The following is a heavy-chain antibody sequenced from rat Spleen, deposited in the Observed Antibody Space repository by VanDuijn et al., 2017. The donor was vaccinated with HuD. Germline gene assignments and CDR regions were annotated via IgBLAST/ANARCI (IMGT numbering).Heavy chain of an antibody. CDR1: GFSLTNYH. CDR2: ISSGGST. Sequence: QVQLKESGPGLVQPSQTLSLTCTVSGFSLTNYHVSWVRQPPGKGLEWIAAISSGGSTYYNSALKSRLSISRDTSKSQVFLKMNSLQTEDTAIYFCARGWERFAYWGQGTLVTVSS. V-gene: IGHV2S12*01. CDR3: ARGWERFAY. D-gene: IGHD5-1*01. J-gene: IGHJ3*01.